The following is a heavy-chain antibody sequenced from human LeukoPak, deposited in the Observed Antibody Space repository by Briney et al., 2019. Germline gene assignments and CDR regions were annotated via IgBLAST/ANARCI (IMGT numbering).Heavy chain of an antibody. CDR3: ARVLWFGEFDAFDI. CDR2: ISYDGSNK. D-gene: IGHD3-10*01. CDR1: GFTFSSYA. Sequence: GGSLRLSCAASGFTFSSYAMHWVRQAPGKGLEWVAVISYDGSNKYYADSVKGRFTISRDNSKNTLYLQMNSLRAEDTAVYYCARVLWFGEFDAFDIWGQGTMVTVSS. V-gene: IGHV3-30-3*01. J-gene: IGHJ3*02.